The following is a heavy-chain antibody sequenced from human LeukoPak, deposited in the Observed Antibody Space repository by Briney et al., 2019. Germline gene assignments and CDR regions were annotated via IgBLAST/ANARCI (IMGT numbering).Heavy chain of an antibody. D-gene: IGHD2-21*02. V-gene: IGHV3-21*01. CDR2: ISSSSSYI. Sequence: PGGSLRLSCAASGFTFSSYSMNWVRQAPGKGLEWVSSISSSSSYIYYADSVKGRFTISRDNAKNSLYLQMNSLRAEDTAVYYCARDVVVPAEGGFDIWGQGTMVTVSS. J-gene: IGHJ3*02. CDR3: ARDVVVPAEGGFDI. CDR1: GFTFSSYS.